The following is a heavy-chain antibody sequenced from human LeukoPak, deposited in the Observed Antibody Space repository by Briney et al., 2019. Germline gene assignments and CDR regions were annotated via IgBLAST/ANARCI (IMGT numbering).Heavy chain of an antibody. V-gene: IGHV3-30*18. CDR3: AKDSNYYGSGSAWDAFDI. CDR1: GFTFSSYG. Sequence: PGGSLRLSCAASGFTFSSYGMHWVRQAPGKGLEWVAVISYDGSNKYYADSVKGRFTISRDNSKNTLYLQMNSLRAEDTAVYHCAKDSNYYGSGSAWDAFDIWGQGTMVTVSS. J-gene: IGHJ3*02. CDR2: ISYDGSNK. D-gene: IGHD3-10*01.